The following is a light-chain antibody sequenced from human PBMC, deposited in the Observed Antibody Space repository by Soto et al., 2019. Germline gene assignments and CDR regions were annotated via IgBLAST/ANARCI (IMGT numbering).Light chain of an antibody. V-gene: IGKV3-20*01. CDR1: QSVSNNY. J-gene: IGKJ1*01. CDR3: QQCGKSPWT. Sequence: EIVLTHSPGTLSLSPGERATLSCSASQSVSNNYLAWYQQKPGQAPRLLVYCASTRATGIPDRFSGSGSGTDFTLTISRLEPEDFAVYYRQQCGKSPWTFGQGTKVDIK. CDR2: CAS.